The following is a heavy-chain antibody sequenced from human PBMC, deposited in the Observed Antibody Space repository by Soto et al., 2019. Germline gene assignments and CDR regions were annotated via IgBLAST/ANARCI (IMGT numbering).Heavy chain of an antibody. CDR1: GGSVSSGSYY. V-gene: IGHV4-61*01. CDR3: ARDGRISSVGYFDY. J-gene: IGHJ4*02. Sequence: QVQLQESGPGLVKPSETLSLTCTVSGGSVSSGSYYWSWIRQPPGKGLEWIGYIYYSGSTNYNHSLKSRVTISVDTSKNQFSLTLSSVPAADTAVYYCARDGRISSVGYFDYWGQGTLVTVSS. D-gene: IGHD3-3*02. CDR2: IYYSGST.